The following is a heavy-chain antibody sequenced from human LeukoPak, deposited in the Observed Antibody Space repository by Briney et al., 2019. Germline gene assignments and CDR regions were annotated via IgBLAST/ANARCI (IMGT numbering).Heavy chain of an antibody. CDR1: GGSISSGGYY. Sequence: SETLSLTCTVSGGSISSGGYYWSWIRQHPGKGLEWIGYIYYSGSTYYNPSLKSRVTISVDTSKNQFSLKLSSVTAADTAVYYCARFGARAANFDYWGQGTLVTVSS. D-gene: IGHD3-16*01. CDR2: IYYSGST. V-gene: IGHV4-31*03. CDR3: ARFGARAANFDY. J-gene: IGHJ4*02.